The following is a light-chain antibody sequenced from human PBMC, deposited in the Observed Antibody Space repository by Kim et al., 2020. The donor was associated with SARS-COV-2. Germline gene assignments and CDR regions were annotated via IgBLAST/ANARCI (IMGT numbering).Light chain of an antibody. Sequence: GQSITTSCPETSRDVGIWNYVSWYQQQPGKAPKLMIYDVSSRPSGVSDRFSGSKSGKTASLTISGLQTGDEADYYCSSYTGSTTLVFGGGTQLTVL. CDR3: SSYTGSTTLV. J-gene: IGLJ3*02. CDR1: SRDVGIWNY. V-gene: IGLV2-14*03. CDR2: DVS.